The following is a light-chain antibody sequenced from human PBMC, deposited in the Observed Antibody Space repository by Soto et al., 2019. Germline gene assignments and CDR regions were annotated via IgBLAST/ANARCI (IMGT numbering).Light chain of an antibody. CDR1: HSVNSH. J-gene: IGKJ5*01. Sequence: EILFTQSPGTLSLSPGERATISCRTSHSVNSHVAWYQQTPGQSPRLLLYGASTRATGIPVRFSGSGFGTEFTLTISSLQSEDFAVYYCQQYKNWPLFGQGTRLEIK. CDR3: QQYKNWPL. V-gene: IGKV3-15*01. CDR2: GAS.